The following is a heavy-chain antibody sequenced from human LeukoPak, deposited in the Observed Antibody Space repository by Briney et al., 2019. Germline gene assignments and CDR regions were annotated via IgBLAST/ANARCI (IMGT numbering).Heavy chain of an antibody. J-gene: IGHJ4*02. CDR3: ARDLSVSMNCGGDCYGY. CDR1: GGTFSSYA. Sequence: GASVKVSCKASGGTFSSYAISWVRQAPGQGLEWMGRIIPILGIANYAQKFQGRVTITADKSTSTAYMELSSLRSGDTAVYYCARDLSVSMNCGGDCYGYWGQGTLVTVSS. V-gene: IGHV1-69*04. D-gene: IGHD2-21*01. CDR2: IIPILGIA.